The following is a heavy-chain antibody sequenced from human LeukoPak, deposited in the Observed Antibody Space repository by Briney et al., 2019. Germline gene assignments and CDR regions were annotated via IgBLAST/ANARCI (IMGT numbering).Heavy chain of an antibody. V-gene: IGHV5-51*01. J-gene: IGHJ4*02. Sequence: GESLKISCKISGYKLTNNWIGWVRQVPGKGLEWMGLIYPDDSDTRYSPSFQGQVTISADKSISTAYLQWSSLKASDTAMYYCAIGRGGQQLGDYWGQGTLVTVSS. CDR1: GYKLTNNW. D-gene: IGHD6-13*01. CDR3: AIGRGGQQLGDY. CDR2: IYPDDSDT.